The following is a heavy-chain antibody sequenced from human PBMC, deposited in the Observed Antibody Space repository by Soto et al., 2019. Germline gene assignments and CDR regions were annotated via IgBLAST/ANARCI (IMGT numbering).Heavy chain of an antibody. Sequence: QVQLVQSGAEVKKPGASVKVSCKASGYTFTSYAMHWVRQAPGQRLEWMGWINAGNGNTKYSQKFQGRVTITSDTSASTAYMELSSLRSEDTAVYYCARESGGYCSGGSCRSHQHWGQGTLVTVSS. CDR2: INAGNGNT. CDR1: GYTFTSYA. CDR3: ARESGGYCSGGSCRSHQH. J-gene: IGHJ1*01. D-gene: IGHD2-15*01. V-gene: IGHV1-3*01.